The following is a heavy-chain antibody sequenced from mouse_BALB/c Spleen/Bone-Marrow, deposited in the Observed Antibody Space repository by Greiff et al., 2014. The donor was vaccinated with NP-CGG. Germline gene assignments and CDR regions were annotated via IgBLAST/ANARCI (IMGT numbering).Heavy chain of an antibody. Sequence: EVQLQQSGPDLVKPSQSLSLTCTVTGYSITSGYSWHWIRQFPGNKLEWMGYIHYSGSTNYNPSLKSPISITRDTSKNQFFLQLNSVTTEDTATYYCAREGAYYRYDYAMDYWGQGTSVTVSS. CDR3: AREGAYYRYDYAMDY. CDR2: IHYSGST. J-gene: IGHJ4*01. D-gene: IGHD2-14*01. CDR1: GYSITSGYS. V-gene: IGHV3-1*02.